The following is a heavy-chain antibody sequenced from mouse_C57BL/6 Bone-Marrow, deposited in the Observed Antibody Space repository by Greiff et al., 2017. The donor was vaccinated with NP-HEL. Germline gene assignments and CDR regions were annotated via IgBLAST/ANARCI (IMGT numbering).Heavy chain of an antibody. CDR1: GYAFSSSW. J-gene: IGHJ2*01. V-gene: IGHV1-82*01. CDR3: AIFYYGNYGRFDY. CDR2: IYPGDGDT. Sequence: VQRVESGPELVKPGASVKISCKASGYAFSSSWMNWVKQRPGKGLEWIGRIYPGDGDTNYNGKFKGKATLTADKSSSTAYMQLSSLTSEDSAVYFCAIFYYGNYGRFDYWGQGTTLTVSS. D-gene: IGHD2-1*01.